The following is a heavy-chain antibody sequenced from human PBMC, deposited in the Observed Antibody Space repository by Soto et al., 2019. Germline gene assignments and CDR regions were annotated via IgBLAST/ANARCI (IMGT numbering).Heavy chain of an antibody. CDR1: GFSFSDYA. J-gene: IGHJ5*01. D-gene: IGHD3-22*01. Sequence: EVHLLESGGALVQPGGSLTLSCAASGFSFSDYAMSWVRQAPGKGLEWVSSISRTGDSAYYADSVKGRFAISRDRSKPRLSLQMNLLRVEETAVYYCAKGPDGSGYYHNWFDSWGQGTLITVSS. V-gene: IGHV3-23*01. CDR2: ISRTGDSA. CDR3: AKGPDGSGYYHNWFDS.